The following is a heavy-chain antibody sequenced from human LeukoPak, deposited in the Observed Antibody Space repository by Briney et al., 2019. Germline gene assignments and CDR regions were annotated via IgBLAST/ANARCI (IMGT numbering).Heavy chain of an antibody. D-gene: IGHD3-22*01. Sequence: SGGSLRLSCAASGFTFSSYGMHWVRQAPGKGLEWVSAISGSGDSTYYADSVKGRFTISRDTSKNTLYLQMNSLRAEDTAVYYCAKGYYYDVGRYYGMDVWGQGTPVTVSS. V-gene: IGHV3-23*01. CDR1: GFTFSSYG. J-gene: IGHJ6*02. CDR3: AKGYYYDVGRYYGMDV. CDR2: ISGSGDST.